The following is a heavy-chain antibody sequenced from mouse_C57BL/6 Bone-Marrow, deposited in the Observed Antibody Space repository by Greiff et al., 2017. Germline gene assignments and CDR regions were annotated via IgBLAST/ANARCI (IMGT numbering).Heavy chain of an antibody. V-gene: IGHV1-22*01. Sequence: EVQLQQSGPELVKPGASVKMSCKASGYTFTDYNMHWVKQSHGKSLEWIGYINPNNGGTSYNQKFKGKATLTVNKSSSTAYMELRSLTSEDSAVYYCAREGLLRSVPYYAMDYWGQGTSVTVSS. CDR1: GYTFTDYN. D-gene: IGHD1-1*01. J-gene: IGHJ4*01. CDR2: INPNNGGT. CDR3: AREGLLRSVPYYAMDY.